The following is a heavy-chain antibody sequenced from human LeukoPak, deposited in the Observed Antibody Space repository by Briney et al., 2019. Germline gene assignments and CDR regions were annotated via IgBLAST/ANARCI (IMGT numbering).Heavy chain of an antibody. D-gene: IGHD6-19*01. CDR2: INPSGGST. CDR3: ARGTIAVAAIGY. J-gene: IGHJ4*02. V-gene: IGHV1-46*01. Sequence: ASVRVSCKTSGYTFTSYYMHWVRQAPGQGLEWMGIINPSGGSTSYAQKFQGRVTMTRDTSTSTVYMELSSLRSEDTAVYYCARGTIAVAAIGYWGQGTLVTVSS. CDR1: GYTFTSYY.